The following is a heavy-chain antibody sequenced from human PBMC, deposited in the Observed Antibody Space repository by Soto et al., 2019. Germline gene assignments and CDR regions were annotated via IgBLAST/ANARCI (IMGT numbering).Heavy chain of an antibody. V-gene: IGHV3-9*01. CDR2: ISWNSGSK. Sequence: EVQLVESGGGLVQPGRSLRLSCAASGFNLDDYAMHWVRQAPGKGLEWVSGISWNSGSKVYVDSVKGRFAISRDNAKNSVYLQMNSLRADDTALYYCAKGNYGGPGFQDYWGQGTLVTVSS. CDR3: AKGNYGGPGFQDY. D-gene: IGHD4-17*01. CDR1: GFNLDDYA. J-gene: IGHJ4*02.